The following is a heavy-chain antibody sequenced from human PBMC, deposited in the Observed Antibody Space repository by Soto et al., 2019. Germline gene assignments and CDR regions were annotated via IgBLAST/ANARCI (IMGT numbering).Heavy chain of an antibody. J-gene: IGHJ4*02. CDR1: YY. CDR2: IYYSGST. CDR3: ARAGGFMEYYFDY. Sequence: YYWSWIRQPPGKGLERIGYIYYSGSTNYNPSLKSRVTISVDTSKNQFSLKLSSVTAADTAVYYCARAGGFMEYYFDYWGQGTLVTVSS. V-gene: IGHV4-59*01. D-gene: IGHD2-15*01.